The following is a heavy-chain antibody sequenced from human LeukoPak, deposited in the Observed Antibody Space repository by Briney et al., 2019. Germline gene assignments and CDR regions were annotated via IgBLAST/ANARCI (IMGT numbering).Heavy chain of an antibody. CDR3: ARGSGGGLYYYYYMDV. J-gene: IGHJ6*03. D-gene: IGHD2-15*01. Sequence: ASVTVSFKASGYTFTSYDINWVRQATGQGLDWMGWMNPNSGNTGYAQKFQGRVTMTRNTSISTAYMELSSLRSEDTAVYYCARGSGGGLYYYYYMDVWGKGTTVTVSS. V-gene: IGHV1-8*01. CDR1: GYTFTSYD. CDR2: MNPNSGNT.